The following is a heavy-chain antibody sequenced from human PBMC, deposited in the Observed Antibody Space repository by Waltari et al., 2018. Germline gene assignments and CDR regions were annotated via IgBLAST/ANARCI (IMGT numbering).Heavy chain of an antibody. Sequence: QLQLQESGPGLVKPSETLSLTCTVSGGSISSSSYYWGWIRPPPGKGLEWIGSIYYSGSTYYNPSLKSRVTISVDTSKNQFSLKLSSVTAADTAVYYCARHDYGDYPYNWFDPWGQGTLVTVSS. CDR2: IYYSGST. V-gene: IGHV4-39*07. D-gene: IGHD4-17*01. CDR1: GGSISSSSYY. J-gene: IGHJ5*02. CDR3: ARHDYGDYPYNWFDP.